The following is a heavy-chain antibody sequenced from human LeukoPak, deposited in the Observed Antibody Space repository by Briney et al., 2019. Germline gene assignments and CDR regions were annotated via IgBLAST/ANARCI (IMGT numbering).Heavy chain of an antibody. CDR3: ARNGANYDSSGYYGAFDI. V-gene: IGHV5-51*01. D-gene: IGHD3-22*01. CDR1: GYNFPIYW. CDR2: IYPGDSDT. J-gene: IGHJ3*02. Sequence: GESLKISCKGSGYNFPIYWIGWVRQMPGKGLEWMGIIYPGDSDTRYSPSFQGQVTISADKSISTAYLQWSSLKASDTAMYYCARNGANYDSSGYYGAFDIWGQGTMVTVSS.